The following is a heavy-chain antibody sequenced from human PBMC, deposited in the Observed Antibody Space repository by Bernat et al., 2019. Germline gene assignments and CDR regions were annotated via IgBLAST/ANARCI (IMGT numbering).Heavy chain of an antibody. Sequence: EVQLVASGGGLVQPGGSLRLSCAASGFTFNILWMYCVRQAPGKGLVWVSRINSDGSYTTYADSVKGRFTISRDNAKNTLYLQMNSRRAEDTAVYYCARGGVTFGGVIDQWGQGTLVTVSS. J-gene: IGHJ5*02. CDR2: INSDGSYT. V-gene: IGHV3-74*01. D-gene: IGHD3-16*01. CDR1: GFTFNILW. CDR3: ARGGVTFGGVIDQ.